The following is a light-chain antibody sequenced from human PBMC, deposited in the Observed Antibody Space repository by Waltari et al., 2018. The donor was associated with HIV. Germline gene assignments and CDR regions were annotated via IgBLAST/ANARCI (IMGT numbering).Light chain of an antibody. J-gene: IGKJ1*01. CDR1: QNVGAW. CDR3: HQYGDYLGS. CDR2: KAT. V-gene: IGKV1-5*03. Sequence: DIHMSQSPPTLTASIGDRVNITCRASQNVGAWLAWYQQKPGEAPNLLIYKATNVEGGVPSRFSGSTSGTDFTLTIDSLHPDDFATYYCHQYGDYLGSFGQGTKVEVK.